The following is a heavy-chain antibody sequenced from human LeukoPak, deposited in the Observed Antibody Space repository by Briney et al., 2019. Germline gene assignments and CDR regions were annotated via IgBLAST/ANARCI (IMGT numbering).Heavy chain of an antibody. Sequence: GASVKVSCKASGYTFTSYDINWVRQATGQGLEWMGWMNPNSGNTGYAQKFQGRVTMTRNTSISTAYMELSSLRSEDTAVYYCARPSYITMIVVGPDAFDIWGQGTMVTVSS. CDR2: MNPNSGNT. V-gene: IGHV1-8*01. CDR3: ARPSYITMIVVGPDAFDI. CDR1: GYTFTSYD. J-gene: IGHJ3*02. D-gene: IGHD3-22*01.